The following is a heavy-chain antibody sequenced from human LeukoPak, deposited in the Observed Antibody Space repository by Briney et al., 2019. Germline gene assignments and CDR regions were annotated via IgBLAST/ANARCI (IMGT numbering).Heavy chain of an antibody. CDR1: GGSISSYY. V-gene: IGHV4-59*01. J-gene: IGHJ6*03. CDR3: ARDTGGSSGWYVSMDV. D-gene: IGHD6-19*01. Sequence: SETLSLTCTVSGGSISSYYWNWIRQPPGKGLEWIGYIYYSGSTNYNPSLKSRVTISVDTSKNQFSLKLSSVTAADTAVYYCARDTGGSSGWYVSMDVWGKGTTVTISS. CDR2: IYYSGST.